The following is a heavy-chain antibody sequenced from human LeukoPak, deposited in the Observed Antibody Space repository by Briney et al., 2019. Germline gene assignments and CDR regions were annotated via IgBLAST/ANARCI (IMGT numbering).Heavy chain of an antibody. CDR1: GGSFSGYY. CDR3: ARVLYSSGWYGASDS. J-gene: IGHJ4*02. V-gene: IGHV4-34*01. D-gene: IGHD6-19*01. CDR2: INHSGST. Sequence: SETLSLTCAVYGGSFSGYYWSWIRQPPGKGLEWIGEINHSGSTNYNPSLKSRVTISVDTSKNQFSLKLSSVTAADTAVYYCARVLYSSGWYGASDSWGQGTLVTVSS.